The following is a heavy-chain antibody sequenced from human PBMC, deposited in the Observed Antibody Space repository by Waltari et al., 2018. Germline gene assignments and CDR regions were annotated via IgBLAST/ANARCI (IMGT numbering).Heavy chain of an antibody. Sequence: EVQLVESGGGLVQPWGSLRLACAASGFTFSGYWMHWVRQPPGKGLVWVSRINSDGRSTSYADSVKGRFTISRDNAKNTLFLQMNSLRAEDTAVYYCARDDTAHAFDIWGQGTLVTVSS. CDR3: ARDDTAHAFDI. D-gene: IGHD5-18*01. V-gene: IGHV3-74*01. CDR1: GFTFSGYW. CDR2: INSDGRST. J-gene: IGHJ3*02.